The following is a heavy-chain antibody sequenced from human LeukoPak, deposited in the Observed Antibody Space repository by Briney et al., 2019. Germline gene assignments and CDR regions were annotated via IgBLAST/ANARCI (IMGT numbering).Heavy chain of an antibody. CDR1: GFTVSINY. Sequence: GGSLRLSCAASGFTVSINYMSWVRQAPGKGLEWVSVIYSGGSTYYADSVKGRFTISRDNSKNTLYLQMNSRKTEDTAVYYCARLAAAGPADYWGQGTLVTVSS. CDR3: ARLAAAGPADY. V-gene: IGHV3-66*02. D-gene: IGHD6-13*01. CDR2: IYSGGST. J-gene: IGHJ4*02.